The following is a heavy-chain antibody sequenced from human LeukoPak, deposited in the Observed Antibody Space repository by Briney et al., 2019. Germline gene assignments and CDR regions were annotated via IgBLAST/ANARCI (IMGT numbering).Heavy chain of an antibody. Sequence: EGSLRLSCAASGFTFDDYGMSWVRQAPGKGLEWVSGINWNGGSTGYADSVKGRFTISRDNAKNSLYLQMNSLRAEDTALYYCARGGYYDSSVVYWGQGTLVTVSS. CDR2: INWNGGST. CDR1: GFTFDDYG. V-gene: IGHV3-20*04. CDR3: ARGGYYDSSVVY. D-gene: IGHD3-22*01. J-gene: IGHJ4*02.